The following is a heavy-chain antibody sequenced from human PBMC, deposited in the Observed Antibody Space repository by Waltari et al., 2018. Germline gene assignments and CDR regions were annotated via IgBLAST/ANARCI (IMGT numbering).Heavy chain of an antibody. Sequence: QVQLQESGPGLVKPSETLSLTCTVSGGSISSYYWSWIRQPPGKGLEWIGYIYYSGSTNYNPSLKSRVTISVDTSKNQFSLKLSSVTAADTAVYYCARGFSPIFGSGPEFDYWGQGTLVTVSS. CDR3: ARGFSPIFGSGPEFDY. J-gene: IGHJ4*02. D-gene: IGHD3-3*01. CDR1: GGSISSYY. CDR2: IYYSGST. V-gene: IGHV4-59*01.